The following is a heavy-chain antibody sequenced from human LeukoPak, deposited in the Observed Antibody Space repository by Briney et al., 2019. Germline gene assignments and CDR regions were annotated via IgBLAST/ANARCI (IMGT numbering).Heavy chain of an antibody. Sequence: ASVKVSCKASGGTFSSYAIIWVRQAPGQGLEWMGWISPYNGNTNYAQKLQGRVTMTTDTSTSTAYMELRSLRSDDTAVYYCARAGLPFYYYYMDVWGKGTTVTISS. D-gene: IGHD5-12*01. CDR2: ISPYNGNT. V-gene: IGHV1-18*01. J-gene: IGHJ6*03. CDR3: ARAGLPFYYYYMDV. CDR1: GGTFSSYA.